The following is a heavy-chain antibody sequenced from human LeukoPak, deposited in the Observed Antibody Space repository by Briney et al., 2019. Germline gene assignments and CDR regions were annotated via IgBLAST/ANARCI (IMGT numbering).Heavy chain of an antibody. V-gene: IGHV3-43*02. J-gene: IGHJ6*03. CDR1: GFTFDDYA. CDR3: AKGADPLQFDFGVFLYYYYYYMDV. Sequence: TGGSLRLSCAASGFTFDDYAMHWVRQAPGKGLEWVSLISGDGGSTYYADSVKGRFTISRDNSKNSLYLQMNGLRTEDTALYYCAKGADPLQFDFGVFLYYYYYYMDVWGKGTTVTVSS. D-gene: IGHD5-24*01. CDR2: ISGDGGST.